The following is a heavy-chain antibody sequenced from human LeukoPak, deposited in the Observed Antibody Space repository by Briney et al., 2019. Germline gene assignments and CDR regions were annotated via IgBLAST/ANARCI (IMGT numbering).Heavy chain of an antibody. Sequence: ASVKVSCKASGYTFTSYYMHWVRQAPGQGLEWMGIINPSGGNTSYAQKFQGRVTMTRDTSTSTVYMELSSLRSEDTAVYYCATLPGGARKAAKYYFDYWGQGTLVTVSS. CDR2: INPSGGNT. CDR1: GYTFTSYY. J-gene: IGHJ4*02. D-gene: IGHD6-25*01. V-gene: IGHV1-46*01. CDR3: ATLPGGARKAAKYYFDY.